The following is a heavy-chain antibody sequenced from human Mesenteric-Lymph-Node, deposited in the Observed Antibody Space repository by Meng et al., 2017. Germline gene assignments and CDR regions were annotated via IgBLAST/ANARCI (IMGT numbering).Heavy chain of an antibody. Sequence: SETLSLTCAVYGGSFSGYYWSWIRQPPGKGLEWIGSIYYSGSTYYKPSLKSRVTISIDTSRNQFSLKLTSVTAADTAVYYCASPYTSGWSYPFDPWGQGNLVTVSS. CDR2: IYYSGST. CDR1: GGSFSGYY. V-gene: IGHV4-34*01. J-gene: IGHJ5*02. D-gene: IGHD6-19*01. CDR3: ASPYTSGWSYPFDP.